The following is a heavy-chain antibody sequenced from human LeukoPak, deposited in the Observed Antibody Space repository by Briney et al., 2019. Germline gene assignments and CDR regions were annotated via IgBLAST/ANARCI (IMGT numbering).Heavy chain of an antibody. CDR1: GFTFSSYA. Sequence: GRSLRLSCAASGFTFSSYAMHWVRQAPGKGLEWVAVISYDGSNKYYADSVKGRFTISRDNSKNTLYLQMNSLRAEDTAVYYCAREDTRIAVAGTGFDHWGQGTLVTVSS. CDR2: ISYDGSNK. J-gene: IGHJ4*02. D-gene: IGHD6-19*01. CDR3: AREDTRIAVAGTGFDH. V-gene: IGHV3-30-3*01.